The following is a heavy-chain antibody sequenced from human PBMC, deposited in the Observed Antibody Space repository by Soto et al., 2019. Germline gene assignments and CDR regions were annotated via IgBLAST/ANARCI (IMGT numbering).Heavy chain of an antibody. Sequence: EVQLLESGGGFVQPGGSLRLSCAASGFIFNAYAMTWFRKAPGKGLAWVSAIGGSGGNTYYAASVKGRFTISRDNSKDTVDLEMNRLRVDDTAVYFCARVASDYINSADHWGQGILVTVSS. CDR2: IGGSGGNT. J-gene: IGHJ4*02. D-gene: IGHD4-4*01. V-gene: IGHV3-23*01. CDR3: ARVASDYINSADH. CDR1: GFIFNAYA.